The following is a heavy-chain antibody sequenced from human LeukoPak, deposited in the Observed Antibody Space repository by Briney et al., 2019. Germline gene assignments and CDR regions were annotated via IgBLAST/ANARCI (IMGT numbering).Heavy chain of an antibody. D-gene: IGHD3-3*01. V-gene: IGHV3-30*02. Sequence: GRFTISRDNSKNTLYLQMNSLRAEDTAVYYRAKDLVHYDFWSGYYGSIDYWGQGTQVTVSS. J-gene: IGHJ4*02. CDR3: AKDLVHYDFWSGYYGSIDY.